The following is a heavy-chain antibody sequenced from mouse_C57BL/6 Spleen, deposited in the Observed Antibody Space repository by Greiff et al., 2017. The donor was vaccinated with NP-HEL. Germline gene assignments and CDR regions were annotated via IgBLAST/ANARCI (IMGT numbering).Heavy chain of an antibody. J-gene: IGHJ4*01. D-gene: IGHD2-4*01. V-gene: IGHV14-1*01. Sequence: VQLQQSGAELVRPGASVKLSCTASGFNIKDYYMHWVKQRPEQGLEWIGRIDPEDGDTEYAPKFQGKATMTADTSSNTAYLQLSSLTSEDTAVYYCTTSYDYDRRYYAMDYWGQGTSVTVSS. CDR1: GFNIKDYY. CDR3: TTSYDYDRRYYAMDY. CDR2: IDPEDGDT.